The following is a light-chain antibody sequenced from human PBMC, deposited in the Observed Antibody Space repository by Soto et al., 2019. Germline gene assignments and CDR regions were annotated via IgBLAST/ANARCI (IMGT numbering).Light chain of an antibody. CDR3: QLSGSTGT. J-gene: IGKJ2*01. CDR2: GAS. V-gene: IGKV3-20*01. Sequence: EIVLTQSPGTLSLSPGERATLSCRASQTVSSGYLAWYQQKPGRAPRLLIYGASSRATGAPDRFSGSGSGTDFTLTISRLEPEDFAVYYCQLSGSTGTVGQGTKLEIK. CDR1: QTVSSGY.